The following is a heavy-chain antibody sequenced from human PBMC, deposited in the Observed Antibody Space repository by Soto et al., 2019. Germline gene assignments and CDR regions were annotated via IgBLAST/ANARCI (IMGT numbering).Heavy chain of an antibody. J-gene: IGHJ4*02. CDR1: GDSIRSYY. V-gene: IGHV4-59*01. D-gene: IGHD6-13*01. Sequence: QVQLQESGPGLVKPSETLSLTCSVSGDSIRSYYWSWFRQPPGKGLEWIGYISNSGSTKYNPSLKSRVTMSMDTSKNPFSLRMTSVTAADTAFYYCTRGGSGYSSTWAAYWGQGILVTVSS. CDR2: ISNSGST. CDR3: TRGGSGYSSTWAAY.